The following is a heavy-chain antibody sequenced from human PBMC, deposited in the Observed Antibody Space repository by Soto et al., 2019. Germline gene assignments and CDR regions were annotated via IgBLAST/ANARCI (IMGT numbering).Heavy chain of an antibody. CDR1: GFTFSSYG. Sequence: QPGGSLRLSCAASGFTFSSYGMHWVRQAPGKGLEWVAVISYDGSNKYYADSVKGRFTISRDNSKNTLYLQMNSLRAEDTAVYYCAKEGDMGFEAFDIWGQGTMVTVSS. CDR3: AKEGDMGFEAFDI. V-gene: IGHV3-30*18. CDR2: ISYDGSNK. D-gene: IGHD3-9*01. J-gene: IGHJ3*02.